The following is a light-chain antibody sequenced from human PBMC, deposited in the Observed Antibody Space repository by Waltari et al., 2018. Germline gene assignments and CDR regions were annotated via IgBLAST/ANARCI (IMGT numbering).Light chain of an antibody. CDR3: QQYNNWPPLT. V-gene: IGKV3-15*01. Sequence: EIVMTQSPATLSVSPGDRAALSCRASQSVNSNLAWYQQKPGQAPRLLIYGASTRATGIPARFSGSGSGTEFTLTISSLQSEDFAVYYCQQYNNWPPLTFGQGTKVEIK. J-gene: IGKJ1*01. CDR2: GAS. CDR1: QSVNSN.